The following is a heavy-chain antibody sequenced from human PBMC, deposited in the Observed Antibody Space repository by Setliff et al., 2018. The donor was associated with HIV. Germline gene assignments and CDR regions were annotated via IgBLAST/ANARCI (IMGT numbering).Heavy chain of an antibody. CDR1: GFTFSSYT. J-gene: IGHJ4*02. D-gene: IGHD3-10*01. CDR3: ARDQVANYYGSGIDY. CDR2: ISGLGGGTI. V-gene: IGHV3-21*01. Sequence: GGSLRLSCAASGFTFSSYTMNWVRQAPGKGLEWVSSISGLGGGTIYYADSVKGRFTISRDNSKNTLYLQMNSLRAEDTAVYYCARDQVANYYGSGIDYWGQGTLVTISS.